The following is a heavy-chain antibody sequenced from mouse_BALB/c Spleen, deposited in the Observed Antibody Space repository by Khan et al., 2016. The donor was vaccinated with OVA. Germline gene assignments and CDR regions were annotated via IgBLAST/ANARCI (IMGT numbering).Heavy chain of an antibody. Sequence: VQLKESGPGLVKPSQSLSLTCTVTGYSITSGYGWNWIRQFPGNKLEWMGYMSYSGSTNYNPSLKSRISITRDTSKNQFFLRLNSVTTEDTATYYCARTARIKYWGQGTTLTVSS. J-gene: IGHJ2*01. V-gene: IGHV3-2*02. CDR2: MSYSGST. CDR1: GYSITSGYG. CDR3: ARTARIKY. D-gene: IGHD1-2*01.